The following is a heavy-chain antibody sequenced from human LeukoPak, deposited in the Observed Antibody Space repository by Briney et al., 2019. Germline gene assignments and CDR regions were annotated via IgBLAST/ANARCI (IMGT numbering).Heavy chain of an antibody. CDR2: VSWNSGSI. Sequence: GGSLRLSCAASGFTFDDYGMHWVRQAPGKGLEWVSGVSWNSGSIGYADSVKGRFTISRDNAKSTLYLQMNSLRADDMALYYCTKASGYSSGAVDYWGQGTLVTVSS. CDR3: TKASGYSSGAVDY. V-gene: IGHV3-9*03. D-gene: IGHD5-18*01. CDR1: GFTFDDYG. J-gene: IGHJ4*02.